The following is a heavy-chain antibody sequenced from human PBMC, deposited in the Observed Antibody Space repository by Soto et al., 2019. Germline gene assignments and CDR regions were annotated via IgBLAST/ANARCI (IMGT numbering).Heavy chain of an antibody. CDR3: ARDFWGGSRGDYYYGMDV. D-gene: IGHD3-3*01. CDR1: GGSISSGDYY. J-gene: IGHJ6*02. V-gene: IGHV4-30-4*01. CDR2: IYYSGST. Sequence: PSETLSLTCTVSGGSISSGDYYWTWIPQPPGKALEWMGYIYYSGSTYYNPFLKSRVTISVDTSKNQFFLELSSVTAVDTVVYYCARDFWGGSRGDYYYGMDVWGQGTTVTVSS.